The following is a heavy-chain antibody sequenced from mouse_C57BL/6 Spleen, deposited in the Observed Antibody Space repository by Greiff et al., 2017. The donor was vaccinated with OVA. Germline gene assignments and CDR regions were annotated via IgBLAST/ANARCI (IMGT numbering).Heavy chain of an antibody. CDR2: INPNNGGT. CDR3: ARSHYSNYLFAY. D-gene: IGHD2-5*01. V-gene: IGHV1-26*01. Sequence: VQLKESGPELVKPGASVKISCKASGYTFTDYYMNWVKQSHGKSLEWIGDINPNNGGTSYNQKFKGKATLTVDKSSSTAYMELRSLTSEDSAVYYCARSHYSNYLFAYWGQGTLVTVSA. CDR1: GYTFTDYY. J-gene: IGHJ3*01.